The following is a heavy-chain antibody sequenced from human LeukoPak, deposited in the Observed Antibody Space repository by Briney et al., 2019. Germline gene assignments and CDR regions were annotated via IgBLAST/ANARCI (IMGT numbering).Heavy chain of an antibody. CDR1: GYTFTSYG. Sequence: ASVKVSCKASGYTFTSYGISWVRQAPGQGLEWMGWISAYNGYTNYAQKLQGRVTMTTDTSTSTAYMELRSLRSDDTAVYYCARDLSDEDYYDSSGYGAHFDYWGQGTLVTVSS. CDR3: ARDLSDEDYYDSSGYGAHFDY. J-gene: IGHJ4*02. V-gene: IGHV1-18*01. D-gene: IGHD3-22*01. CDR2: ISAYNGYT.